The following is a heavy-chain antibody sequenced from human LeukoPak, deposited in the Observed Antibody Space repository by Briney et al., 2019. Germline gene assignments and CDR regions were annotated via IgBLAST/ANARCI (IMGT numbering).Heavy chain of an antibody. V-gene: IGHV1-3*01. CDR1: GYTFTSYA. D-gene: IGHD5-18*01. CDR2: INAGNGNT. CDR3: AADLNRGYSYGYFDY. Sequence: ASVKVSCKASGYTFTSYAMHWVRQAPGQRLEWMGWINAGNGNTKYSQKFQGRVTITRDTSASTAYMELSSLRSEDTAVYYCAADLNRGYSYGYFDYWGQGTLVTVSS. J-gene: IGHJ4*02.